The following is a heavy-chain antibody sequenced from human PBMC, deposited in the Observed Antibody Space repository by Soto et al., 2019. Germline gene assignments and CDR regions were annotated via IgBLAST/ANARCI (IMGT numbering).Heavy chain of an antibody. D-gene: IGHD6-19*01. CDR3: ARIISDRYSSGWYSPNYYFDY. CDR2: INPSGGST. CDR1: GYTFTSYY. Sequence: ASVKVSCKASGYTFTSYYMHWVRQAPGQGLEWMGIINPSGGSTSYAQKFQGRVTMTRDTSTSTVYMELSSLRSEDTAVYYCARIISDRYSSGWYSPNYYFDYWGQGTLVTVSS. V-gene: IGHV1-46*03. J-gene: IGHJ4*02.